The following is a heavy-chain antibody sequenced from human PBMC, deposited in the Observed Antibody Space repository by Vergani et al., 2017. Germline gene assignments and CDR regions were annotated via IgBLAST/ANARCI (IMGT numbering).Heavy chain of an antibody. CDR1: GAYVGSGGYY. CDR2: IYYSGTT. CDR3: AKDPRLKEDYYYYYMDV. J-gene: IGHJ6*03. Sequence: QVQLQESGPGLVKASQTLSLTCSVSGAYVGSGGYYWSWVRQRPGMGLDWIGYIYYSGTTYYNPSLESRLTISLDTSENHLSLKLTSVTAADTAVYYCAKDPRLKEDYYYYYMDVWGKGTTVTVSS. V-gene: IGHV4-31*03.